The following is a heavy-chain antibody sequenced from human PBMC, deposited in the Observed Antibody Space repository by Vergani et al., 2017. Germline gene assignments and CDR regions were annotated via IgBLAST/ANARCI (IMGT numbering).Heavy chain of an antibody. CDR3: ARGSDSSGWTPNWYFDL. CDR2: IVPIFAPA. D-gene: IGHD6-19*01. Sequence: QVQLVQSGAEVKKPGSSVKVSCKASGGIFDNYAINWVRQAPGQRLEWMGGIVPIFAPANYAQKFQGRVTITADKSTSTVYMELSGLKSEDTAVYFCARGSDSSGWTPNWYFDLWGRGTLVTVSS. CDR1: GGIFDNYA. J-gene: IGHJ2*01. V-gene: IGHV1-69*06.